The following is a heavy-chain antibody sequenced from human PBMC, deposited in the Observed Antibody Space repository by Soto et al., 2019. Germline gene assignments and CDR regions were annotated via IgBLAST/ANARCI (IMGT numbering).Heavy chain of an antibody. CDR2: INPDNGDT. CDR3: ARERMNGLDV. CDR1: GGTFSSYA. V-gene: IGHV1-2*02. J-gene: IGHJ6*02. Sequence: QVQLVQSGAEVKKPGSSVKVSCKASGGTFSSYAISWVRQAPGQGLEWMGGINPDNGDTNYAQKSQGRVTMTRDTSISTAYMELSRLRSDDTAVFYCARERMNGLDVWGQGTMVTVSS.